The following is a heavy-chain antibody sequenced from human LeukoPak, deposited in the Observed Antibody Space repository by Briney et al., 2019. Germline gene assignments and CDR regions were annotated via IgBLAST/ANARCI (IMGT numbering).Heavy chain of an antibody. V-gene: IGHV4-38-2*02. CDR1: GYSISSGYY. CDR2: IYHSGST. Sequence: PSETLSLTCTVSGYSISSGYYWGWIRPPPGKGLEWIGSIYHSGSTYYNPSLKRRVTISVDTSKKQFSLKLSSVTAADTAVYYCARDPFDIWGQGTMVTVSS. J-gene: IGHJ3*02. CDR3: ARDPFDI.